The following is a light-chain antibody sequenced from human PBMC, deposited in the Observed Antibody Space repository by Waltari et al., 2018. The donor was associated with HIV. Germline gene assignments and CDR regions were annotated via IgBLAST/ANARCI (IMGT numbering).Light chain of an antibody. CDR3: AAWDDSLNAL. CDR1: RSNIGSNP. J-gene: IGLJ2*01. V-gene: IGLV1-44*01. Sequence: QSVLTQPPSASGTPGQRVTISCSGRRSNIGSNPVSWYQQLPGTAPRLLISDNSQRPSGCPDRVSGSKSGTSASLAISGLQSEDEGDYYCAAWDDSLNALFGGGTKLTV. CDR2: DNS.